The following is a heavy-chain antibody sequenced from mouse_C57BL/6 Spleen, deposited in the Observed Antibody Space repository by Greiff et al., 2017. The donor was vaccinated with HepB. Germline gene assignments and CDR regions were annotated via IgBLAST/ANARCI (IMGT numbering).Heavy chain of an antibody. CDR2: INPNNGGT. CDR1: GYTFTDYY. V-gene: IGHV1-26*01. J-gene: IGHJ3*01. Sequence: EVQLQQSGPELVKPGASVKISCKASGYTFTDYYMNWVKQSHGKSLEWIGDINPNNGGTSYNQKFKGKATLTVDKSSSTAYMELRSLTSEDSAVYYCAIPRQLRLAWFAYWGQGTLVTVSS. CDR3: AIPRQLRLAWFAY. D-gene: IGHD3-2*02.